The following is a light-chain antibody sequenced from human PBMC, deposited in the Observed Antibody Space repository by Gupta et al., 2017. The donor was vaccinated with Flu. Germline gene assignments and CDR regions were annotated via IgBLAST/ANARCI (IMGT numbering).Light chain of an antibody. J-gene: IGLJ2*01. V-gene: IGLV2-14*01. CDR3: ASYTSSSTLL. CDR2: EVS. Sequence: QSALTQPASVSGSPGQSITISCPGTSSDVGGYDYVSWYQHHPGKVPKLIIYEVSSRPSGVSNRFSGSKSGNTASLTISGLQAEDEAEYYCASYTSSSTLLFGGGTTLAVL. CDR1: SSDVGGYDY.